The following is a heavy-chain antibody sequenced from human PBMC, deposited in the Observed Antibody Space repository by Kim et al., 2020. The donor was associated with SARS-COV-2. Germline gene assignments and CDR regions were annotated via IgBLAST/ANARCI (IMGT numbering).Heavy chain of an antibody. CDR1: GFTFSNAW. V-gene: IGHV3-15*01. CDR3: TTARYDYSDSNDF. Sequence: GGSLRLSCVASGFTFSNAWMSWVRQAPGKGLEWVGRIKSKTDGGTTDYAAPVKGRFTISGDDSKNTLHLQMNSLKTEDTAVYYCTTARYDYSDSNDFWGQGTLVTVSS. J-gene: IGHJ4*02. D-gene: IGHD4-17*01. CDR2: IKSKTDGGTT.